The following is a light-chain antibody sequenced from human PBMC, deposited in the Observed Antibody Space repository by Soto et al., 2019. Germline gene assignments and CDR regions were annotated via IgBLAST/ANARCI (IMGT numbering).Light chain of an antibody. CDR2: EVS. V-gene: IGLV2-14*01. Sequence: QSALTQPASVSGSPGQSITISCTGTSSDVGAYNYVSWYQQHAGKAPKLMIYEVSNRPLGVSDRFSGSKSGNTASLTVSGLQAEDEAYYYCSAYTSSSALIFGRGTQLTVL. CDR1: SSDVGAYNY. CDR3: SAYTSSSALI. J-gene: IGLJ2*01.